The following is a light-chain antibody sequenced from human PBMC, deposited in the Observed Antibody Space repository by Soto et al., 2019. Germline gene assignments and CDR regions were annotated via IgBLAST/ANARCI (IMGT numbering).Light chain of an antibody. Sequence: DIQMTQSPSSVSASVGDRVTITCRASQGISNWLAWYQQQPGKAPKLLIYGASSLQSGVPSRFSGGGSGTNFTLITISLQPEDVAASYCQQTNYSPPRTFGDGTKVEI. J-gene: IGKJ4*01. CDR1: QGISNW. V-gene: IGKV1-12*01. CDR2: GAS. CDR3: QQTNYSPPRT.